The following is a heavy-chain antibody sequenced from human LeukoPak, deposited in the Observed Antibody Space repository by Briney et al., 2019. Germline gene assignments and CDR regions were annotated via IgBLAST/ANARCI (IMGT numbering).Heavy chain of an antibody. CDR2: INHSGST. J-gene: IGHJ4*02. CDR1: GGSFSGYY. V-gene: IGHV4-34*01. CDR3: ARAPMVRGRTAADY. Sequence: SETLSLTCAVYGGSFSGYYWSWIRHPPGKGLEWIGEINHSGSTNYNPSLKSRVTISVDSSKNQFSLKLSSVTAADTAVYYCARAPMVRGRTAADYWGQGTLVTVSS. D-gene: IGHD3-10*01.